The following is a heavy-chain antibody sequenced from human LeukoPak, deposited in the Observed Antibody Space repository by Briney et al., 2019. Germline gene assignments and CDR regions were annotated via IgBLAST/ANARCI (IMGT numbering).Heavy chain of an antibody. D-gene: IGHD3-10*01. CDR3: AKDSAFYYIDV. CDR2: IRYNGNNQ. J-gene: IGHJ6*03. Sequence: GGSLRLSCAASGFTFNNYGMHWVRQAPGEGLEWVAFIRYNGNNQYYADSVKGRFTISRDNSKNTLYLQMNSLKGDDTAVYYCAKDSAFYYIDVWGKGTTVIISS. CDR1: GFTFNNYG. V-gene: IGHV3-30*02.